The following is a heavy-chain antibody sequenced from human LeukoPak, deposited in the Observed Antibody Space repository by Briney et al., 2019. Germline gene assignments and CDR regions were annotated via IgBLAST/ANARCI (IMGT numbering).Heavy chain of an antibody. D-gene: IGHD4-17*01. CDR3: ARALISDDYGDYIFSDY. CDR2: INPNSGDT. J-gene: IGHJ4*02. V-gene: IGHV1-2*02. CDR1: GYTFTGYY. Sequence: ASVNVSCKASGYTFTGYYMHWVRQAPGQGLEWMGWINPNSGDTNFAQKFQGRVTMTRDTSISTAYMELRSLRSDDTAVYYCARALISDDYGDYIFSDYWGQGTLVTVSS.